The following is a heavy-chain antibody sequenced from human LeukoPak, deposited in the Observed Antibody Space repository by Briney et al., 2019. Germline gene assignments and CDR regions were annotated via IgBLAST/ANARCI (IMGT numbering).Heavy chain of an antibody. CDR1: GNSISSGYY. Sequence: SETLSLTCTVSGNSISSGYYWGWIRQPPGKGLGWIGSMYHSGSTYYNPSLKSRVTISVDTSKNQFSLKLSSVTAADTAVYYCARGDVAAALVGDWGQGTLVTVSS. CDR3: ARGDVAAALVGD. J-gene: IGHJ4*02. D-gene: IGHD6-13*01. V-gene: IGHV4-38-2*02. CDR2: MYHSGST.